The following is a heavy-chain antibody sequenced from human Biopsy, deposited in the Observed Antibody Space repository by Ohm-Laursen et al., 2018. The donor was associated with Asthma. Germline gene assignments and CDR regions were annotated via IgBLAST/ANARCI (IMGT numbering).Heavy chain of an antibody. CDR2: HDHEEGGT. D-gene: IGHD4-17*01. CDR3: ASDFPKDYVRYNFQF. J-gene: IGHJ4*02. V-gene: IGHV1-24*01. CDR1: GYSLTDLS. Sequence: ATVKISCKISGYSLTDLSMHWVRQAPGQGLEWMGGHDHEEGGTVNARRFQGRVTMTEDTSTDTAYMELRSLSPDDTAVYYCASDFPKDYVRYNFQFWGQGTLVTVSS.